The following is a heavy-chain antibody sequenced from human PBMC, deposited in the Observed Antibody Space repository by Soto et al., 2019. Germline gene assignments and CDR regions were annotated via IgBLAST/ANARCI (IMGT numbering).Heavy chain of an antibody. D-gene: IGHD3-10*01. Sequence: GGSLRLSCAASGFTLSSYWMHWVRQAPGKGLVWVSHINSDGSSTTYAASVKGRFTISRDNAKNSLFLHLSGLTADDTAVYYCARDRVRGALPQYGMDVWGQGTTVTVSS. V-gene: IGHV3-74*01. J-gene: IGHJ6*02. CDR2: INSDGSST. CDR1: GFTLSSYW. CDR3: ARDRVRGALPQYGMDV.